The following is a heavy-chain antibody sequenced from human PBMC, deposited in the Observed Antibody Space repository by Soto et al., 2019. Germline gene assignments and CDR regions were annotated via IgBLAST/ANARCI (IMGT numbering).Heavy chain of an antibody. CDR1: GLTFSGYW. Sequence: EVQLVESGGGLVQPGGSLRLSCAASGLTFSGYWMHWFRQAPGKGLVWVSRINSDGSITSYADSVKGRFTISRDNAKNTLYLHMNSLRAEDTAVYYCARQEGAAFYYDGMDVWGQGTTVTVSS. CDR3: ARQEGAAFYYDGMDV. V-gene: IGHV3-74*01. CDR2: INSDGSIT. J-gene: IGHJ6*02.